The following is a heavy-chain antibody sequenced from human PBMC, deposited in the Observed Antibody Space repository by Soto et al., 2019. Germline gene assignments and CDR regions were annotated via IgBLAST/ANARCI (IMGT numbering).Heavy chain of an antibody. D-gene: IGHD5-12*01. CDR2: IYYSGST. CDR1: GGSISSGDYY. Sequence: SETLSLTCTVSGGSISSGDYYWSWIRQPPGKGLEWIGYIYYSGSTYSNPSLKSRVTISVDTSKNQFSLKLSSVTAAETAVYYCVRGEPYSCYYKNGMDVWGQGTSVTVSS. J-gene: IGHJ6*02. CDR3: VRGEPYSCYYKNGMDV. V-gene: IGHV4-30-4*01.